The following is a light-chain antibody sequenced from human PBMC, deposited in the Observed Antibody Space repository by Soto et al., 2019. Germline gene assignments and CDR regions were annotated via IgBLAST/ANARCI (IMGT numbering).Light chain of an antibody. J-gene: IGKJ5*01. CDR2: GAS. Sequence: DIQMTQSPSVLSASLGDRVTIXXRASQSIGKHLNWYQQKPGKAPKLXIYGASKLQNGVPSRFTGSGSGTDFTLTVNSLQAEDFATYYCQQGYSSPATFGQGTRLEIK. CDR1: QSIGKH. CDR3: QQGYSSPAT. V-gene: IGKV1-39*01.